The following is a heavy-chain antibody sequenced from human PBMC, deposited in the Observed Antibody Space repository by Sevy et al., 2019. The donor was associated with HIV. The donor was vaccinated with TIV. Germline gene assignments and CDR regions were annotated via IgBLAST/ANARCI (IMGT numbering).Heavy chain of an antibody. CDR3: AREGCTKPHDY. V-gene: IGHV3-23*01. CDR1: GFTFSKYS. Sequence: GGSLRLSCAASGFTFSKYSMSWVRQPPGKGLEWVSTLSFGCGEINYDDSVKGRFTSSRDNSKSPVYLKMNNLRPEDTGVYYCAREGCTKPHDYWGQGTLVTVSS. D-gene: IGHD2-8*01. CDR2: LSFGCGEI. J-gene: IGHJ4*02.